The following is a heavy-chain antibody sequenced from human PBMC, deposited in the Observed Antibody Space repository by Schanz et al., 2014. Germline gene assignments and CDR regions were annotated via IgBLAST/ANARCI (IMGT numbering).Heavy chain of an antibody. D-gene: IGHD3-22*01. Sequence: EVQLLESGGGLVQPGGSLRLSCAASGFTFSSYAMSWVRQAPGKGLLWVSSISGTGGDDTYYADSVKGRFTISRDNSKNTLFLQMNSLRVKDSAIYYCAKDISDTSGKDDYWGQGTLVTVSS. CDR3: AKDISDTSGKDDY. J-gene: IGHJ4*02. CDR1: GFTFSSYA. V-gene: IGHV3-23*01. CDR2: ISGTGGDDT.